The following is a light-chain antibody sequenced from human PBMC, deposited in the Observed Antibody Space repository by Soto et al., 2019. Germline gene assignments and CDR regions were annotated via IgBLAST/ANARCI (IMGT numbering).Light chain of an antibody. CDR2: AAC. CDR3: QQSYTTIT. Sequence: DIQMTQSPSSLSASVGDRVTITCRAGQGIRNDLGCYQQKPGKATKRLICAACSLPSGVASWFSGSGSGTVFTITISSLQPDDFATYYHQQSYTTITFGQGTRLEIK. V-gene: IGKV1-17*01. J-gene: IGKJ5*01. CDR1: QGIRND.